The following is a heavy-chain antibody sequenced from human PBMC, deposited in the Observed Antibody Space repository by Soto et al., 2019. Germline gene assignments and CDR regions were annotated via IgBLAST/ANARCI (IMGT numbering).Heavy chain of an antibody. D-gene: IGHD1-26*01. J-gene: IGHJ5*02. CDR2: IIPIFGTA. V-gene: IGHV1-69*13. Sequence: GASVKVSCKASGGTFSSYAISWVRQAPGQGLEWMGGIIPIFGTANYAQKFQGRVTITADESTSTAYMELRSLRSDDTAVYYCARGRRIYSRRWFDPWGQGTLVTVSS. CDR3: ARGRRIYSRRWFDP. CDR1: GGTFSSYA.